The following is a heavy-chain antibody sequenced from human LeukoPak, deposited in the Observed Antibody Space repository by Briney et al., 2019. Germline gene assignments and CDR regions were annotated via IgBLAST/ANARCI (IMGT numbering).Heavy chain of an antibody. D-gene: IGHD3-10*01. CDR3: AREDATGAFDI. CDR2: INAGNGNT. J-gene: IGHJ3*02. V-gene: IGHV1-3*01. CDR1: GYTLTELS. Sequence: GASVKVSCKVSGYTLTELSMHWVRQAPGQRLEWMGWINAGNGNTKYSQKFQGRVTITRDTSASTAYMELSSLRSEDTAVYYCAREDATGAFDIWGQGTMVTVSS.